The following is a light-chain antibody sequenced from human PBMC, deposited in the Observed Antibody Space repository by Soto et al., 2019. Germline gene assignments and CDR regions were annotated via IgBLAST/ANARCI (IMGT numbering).Light chain of an antibody. CDR2: DVS. J-gene: IGLJ1*01. CDR3: CSNAGSYSYV. V-gene: IGLV2-11*01. Sequence: QSALTQPRSVSGSPGQSVTISCTGTSSDVGGYNYVSRYQQHPGKAPKLMIYDVSKRPSGVPDRFSGSKSGNTASLTISGLHAEDEADYYCCSNAGSYSYVFGTGTKLTVL. CDR1: SSDVGGYNY.